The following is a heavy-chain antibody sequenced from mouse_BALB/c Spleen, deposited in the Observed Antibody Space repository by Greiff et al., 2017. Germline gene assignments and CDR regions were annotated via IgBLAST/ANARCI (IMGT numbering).Heavy chain of an antibody. Sequence: QVQLQQSGAELVRPGASVTLSCKASGYTFTDYEMHWVKQTPVHGLEWIGAIDPETGGTAYNQKFKGKATLTADKSSSTAYMELRSLTSEDSAVYYCTRGGTATDYYAMDYWGQGTSVTVSS. CDR3: TRGGTATDYYAMDY. V-gene: IGHV1-15*01. J-gene: IGHJ4*01. D-gene: IGHD1-2*01. CDR2: IDPETGGT. CDR1: GYTFTDYE.